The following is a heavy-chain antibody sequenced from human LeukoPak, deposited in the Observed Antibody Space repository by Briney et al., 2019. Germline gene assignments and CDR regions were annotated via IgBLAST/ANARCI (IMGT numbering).Heavy chain of an antibody. CDR2: IRSKANSYAT. CDR3: TRSQCSSTSCYAGYYFDY. J-gene: IGHJ4*02. D-gene: IGHD2-2*01. V-gene: IGHV3-73*01. Sequence: PGGSLRLSCAASGFTFSGSAMHWVRQASGKGLEWVGRIRSKANSYATAYAASVKGRFTISRDDSKNTAYLQMNSLKTEDTAVYYCTRSQCSSTSCYAGYYFDYWGQGTWSPSPQ. CDR1: GFTFSGSA.